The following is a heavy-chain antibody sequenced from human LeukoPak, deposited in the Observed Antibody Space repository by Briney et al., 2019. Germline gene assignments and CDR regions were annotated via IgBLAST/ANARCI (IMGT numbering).Heavy chain of an antibody. D-gene: IGHD2-2*01. CDR3: AKSQAWSSTSMNWFDP. CDR2: ISGSGGST. V-gene: IGHV3-23*01. J-gene: IGHJ5*02. Sequence: GGSLRLSCAASGFTFSSYAMSWVRQAPGKGLEWVSAISGSGGSTYYADSVKGRFTISRDNSKNTLYLQMNSLRAEDTAVYYCAKSQAWSSTSMNWFDPWGQGTLVTVSS. CDR1: GFTFSSYA.